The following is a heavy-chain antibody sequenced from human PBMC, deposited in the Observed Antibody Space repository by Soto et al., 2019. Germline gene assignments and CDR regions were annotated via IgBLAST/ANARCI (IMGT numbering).Heavy chain of an antibody. V-gene: IGHV1-18*01. J-gene: IGHJ4*02. CDR2: ISAYNGNT. D-gene: IGHD1-7*01. Sequence: GASVKVSCKASGYTFTSYGISWVRQAPGQGLEWMGWISAYNGNTNYAQKLQGRVTMTTDTSTSTAYMELRSLRSDDTAVYYCARTAQNWNYVPYYFDYWGQGTLVTVSS. CDR3: ARTAQNWNYVPYYFDY. CDR1: GYTFTSYG.